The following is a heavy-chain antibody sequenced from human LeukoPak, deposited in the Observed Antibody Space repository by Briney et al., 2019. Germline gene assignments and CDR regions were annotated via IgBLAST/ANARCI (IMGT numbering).Heavy chain of an antibody. CDR3: TTDYWQWLVRRPPFDY. D-gene: IGHD6-19*01. J-gene: IGHJ4*02. CDR1: GFTFSSYS. V-gene: IGHV3-15*01. CDR2: IKSKTDGGTT. Sequence: PGGSLRLSCAASGFTFSSYSMNWVRQAPGKGLEWVGRIKSKTDGGTTDYAAPVKGRFTISRDDSKNTLYLQMNSLKTEDTAVYYCTTDYWQWLVRRPPFDYWGQGTLVTVSS.